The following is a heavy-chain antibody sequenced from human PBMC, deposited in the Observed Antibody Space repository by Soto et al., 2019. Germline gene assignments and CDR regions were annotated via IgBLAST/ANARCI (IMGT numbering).Heavy chain of an antibody. CDR3: PRDLGY. Sequence: QVQLVESGGGVVQPGRSLRLSCAASGFTFSSYAMHWVRQAPGKGLEWVAVISYDGSNKYYADSVKGRFTISRDNSKNTLYLQMNSLRAEDTAVYYCPRDLGYWGQGTLVTVSS. CDR2: ISYDGSNK. V-gene: IGHV3-30-3*01. J-gene: IGHJ4*02. CDR1: GFTFSSYA.